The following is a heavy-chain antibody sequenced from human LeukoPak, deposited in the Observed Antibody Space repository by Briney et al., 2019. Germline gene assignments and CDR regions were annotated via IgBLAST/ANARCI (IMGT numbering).Heavy chain of an antibody. CDR1: GFTFSDFY. V-gene: IGHV3-11*01. J-gene: IGHJ3*02. CDR3: ARGEAMYYHDSSGQLGAFDI. Sequence: GGSLRLSCAASGFTFSDFYMTWFRQAPGKGLEWVSYISSSGSTMYYADSVKGRFTISRDNAKNSLYLQMDSLRAEDTAVYYCARGEAMYYHDSSGQLGAFDIWGQGTMVTVSS. D-gene: IGHD3-22*01. CDR2: ISSSGSTM.